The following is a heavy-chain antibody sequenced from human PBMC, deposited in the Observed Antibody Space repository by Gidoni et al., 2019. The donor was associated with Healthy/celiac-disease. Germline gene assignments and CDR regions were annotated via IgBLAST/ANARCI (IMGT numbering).Heavy chain of an antibody. CDR1: GFTFSSYS. D-gene: IGHD1-7*01. J-gene: IGHJ6*02. V-gene: IGHV3-21*01. CDR3: ARRARITGTTGHYGMDV. CDR2: ISSSSSYI. Sequence: EVQLVESGGGLVKPGGSLRLSCAASGFTFSSYSMNWVRQAPGKGLEWVSSISSSSSYIYYADSVKGRFTISRDNAKNSLYLQMNSLRAEDTAVYYCARRARITGTTGHYGMDVWGQGTTVTVSS.